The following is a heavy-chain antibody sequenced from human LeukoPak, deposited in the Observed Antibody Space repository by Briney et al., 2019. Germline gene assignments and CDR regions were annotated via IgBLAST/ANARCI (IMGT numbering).Heavy chain of an antibody. Sequence: GGSLRLSCAASGFTFSSYGMHWVRQAPGKGLEWVAVIWYDGSNKYYADSVKGRFTISRDNSKNTLYLQMNSLRAEDTAVYYCARDPGYSYGIPFDYWGQGTLVTVSP. D-gene: IGHD5-18*01. CDR3: ARDPGYSYGIPFDY. J-gene: IGHJ4*02. V-gene: IGHV3-33*01. CDR1: GFTFSSYG. CDR2: IWYDGSNK.